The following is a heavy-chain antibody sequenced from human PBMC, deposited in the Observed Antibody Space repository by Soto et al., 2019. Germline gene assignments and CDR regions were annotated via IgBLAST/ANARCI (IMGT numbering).Heavy chain of an antibody. Sequence: EVQLVESGGGLVKPGGSLRLSCAASGFTFSTYTMNWVRQAPGKGLEWVSSISSSSSYIYYADSVKGRFTISRDNAKNSLYLQMNSLRAEDTAVFYCARTRGGSNYVGMDVWGHGTTVTVSS. V-gene: IGHV3-21*01. J-gene: IGHJ6*02. CDR2: ISSSSSYI. CDR1: GFTFSTYT. CDR3: ARTRGGSNYVGMDV. D-gene: IGHD1-26*01.